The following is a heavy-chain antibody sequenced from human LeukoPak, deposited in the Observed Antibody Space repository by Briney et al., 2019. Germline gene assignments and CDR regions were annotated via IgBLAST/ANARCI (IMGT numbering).Heavy chain of an antibody. D-gene: IGHD3-22*01. CDR2: IYHSGST. CDR1: GYSISSGYY. CDR3: ARDYDSSGYCLDY. J-gene: IGHJ4*02. V-gene: IGHV4-38-2*02. Sequence: KPSETLSLTCTVSGYSISSGYYWGWIRRPPGKGLEWIGSIYHSGSTYYNPSLKSRVTISVDTSKSQFSLKLSSVTAADTAVYYCARDYDSSGYCLDYWGQGTLVTVSS.